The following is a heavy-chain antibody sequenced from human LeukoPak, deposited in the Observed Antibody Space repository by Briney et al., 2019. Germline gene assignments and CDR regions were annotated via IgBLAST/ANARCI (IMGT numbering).Heavy chain of an antibody. CDR3: ARSSEGRYYYDSSGYSYYYYYMDV. D-gene: IGHD3-22*01. CDR1: GGSISSYY. CDR2: IYYSGST. Sequence: SETLSLTCTVSGGSISSYYWSWIRQPPGKGLEWIGYIYYSGSTSYNPSLKSRVTISVDTAKNQFSLKLSSVAAADTAVYYCARSSEGRYYYDSSGYSYYYYYMDVWGKGTTVTISS. V-gene: IGHV4-59*01. J-gene: IGHJ6*03.